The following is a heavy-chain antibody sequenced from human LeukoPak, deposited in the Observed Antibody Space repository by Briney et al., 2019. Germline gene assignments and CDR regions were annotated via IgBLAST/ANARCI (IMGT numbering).Heavy chain of an antibody. D-gene: IGHD3-10*01. J-gene: IGHJ5*02. CDR3: ARLWFGGYHNWFDP. Sequence: GGSLRLSCAASGFTFSSYAMSWVRQAPGKGLEWVSAISGSGGSTYYADSVKGRFTISRDNSKNTLYLQMNSLRAEDTAVYYCARLWFGGYHNWFDPWGQGTLVTVSS. CDR2: ISGSGGST. CDR1: GFTFSSYA. V-gene: IGHV3-23*01.